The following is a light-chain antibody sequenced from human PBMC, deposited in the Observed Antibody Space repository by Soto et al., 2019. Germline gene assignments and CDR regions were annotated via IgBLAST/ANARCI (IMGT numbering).Light chain of an antibody. CDR2: GAS. V-gene: IGKV3-15*01. Sequence: EIVMTQSPATLSVSPGERATLSCRASQTIRSNLAWYQQIPGQAPRLLIHGASTRATGIPARFSGSGSGTEFTLTISGLQSEDYAVYYCQQYNNWPPWTFGQGTKVEL. CDR1: QTIRSN. J-gene: IGKJ1*01. CDR3: QQYNNWPPWT.